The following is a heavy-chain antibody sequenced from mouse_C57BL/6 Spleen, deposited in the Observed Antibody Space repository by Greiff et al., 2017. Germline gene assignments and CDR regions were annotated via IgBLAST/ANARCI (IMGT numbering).Heavy chain of an antibody. D-gene: IGHD1-1*01. V-gene: IGHV1-69*01. CDR1: GYTFTSYW. CDR2: IDPSDSST. Sequence: QFQLQQPGAELVMPGASVTLSCKASGYTFTSYWMHWVKQRPGQGLEWIGEIDPSDSSTNYNQKFKGKSTLTVDKYSRTAYMQLSSLTSEDSAVYYGARQSGSSYHYAMDYWGQGTSVTVSS. J-gene: IGHJ4*01. CDR3: ARQSGSSYHYAMDY.